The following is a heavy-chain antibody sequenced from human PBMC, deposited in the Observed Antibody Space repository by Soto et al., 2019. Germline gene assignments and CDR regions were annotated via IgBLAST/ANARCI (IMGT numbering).Heavy chain of an antibody. V-gene: IGHV1-18*01. CDR2: ISAYNGNT. CDR1: GYTFTNFG. J-gene: IGHJ4*02. D-gene: IGHD3-16*01. CDR3: ARGGTLIDY. Sequence: QVQLVQSGAEVKKPGASVKVSCKASGYTFTNFGISWVRQARGQGLEWMGWISAYNGNTNYAQNFQGRVTKTTDTSTSTADMELRRLRSDDSAVYYCARGGTLIDYWVQGTLVTVSS.